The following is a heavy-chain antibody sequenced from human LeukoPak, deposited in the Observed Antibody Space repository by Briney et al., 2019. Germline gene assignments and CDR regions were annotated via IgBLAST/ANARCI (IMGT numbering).Heavy chain of an antibody. CDR2: IYYSGST. D-gene: IGHD2-15*01. Sequence: PSQTLSLTCTVSGGXISSGGYYWSWIRQHPGKGLEWIGYIYYSGSTYYNPSLKSRVTISVDTSKNQFSLKLSSVTAADTAVYYCARWGYCSGGSCYSYFDYWGQGTLVTVSS. V-gene: IGHV4-31*03. CDR1: GGXISSGGYY. J-gene: IGHJ4*02. CDR3: ARWGYCSGGSCYSYFDY.